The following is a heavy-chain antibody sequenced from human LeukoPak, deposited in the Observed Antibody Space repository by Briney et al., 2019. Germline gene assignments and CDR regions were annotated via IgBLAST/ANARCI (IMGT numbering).Heavy chain of an antibody. V-gene: IGHV4-4*07. Sequence: RSSETLSLTCTVSGGSISSYYWSWIRQPAGKGLEWIGRIYTSGSTNYNPSLKSRVTISVDTSKNQFSLKLSSVTAADTAVYYCARGRRRSIIAAAPNWFDPWGQGTLVTVSS. D-gene: IGHD6-13*01. CDR3: ARGRRRSIIAAAPNWFDP. CDR2: IYTSGST. CDR1: GGSISSYY. J-gene: IGHJ5*02.